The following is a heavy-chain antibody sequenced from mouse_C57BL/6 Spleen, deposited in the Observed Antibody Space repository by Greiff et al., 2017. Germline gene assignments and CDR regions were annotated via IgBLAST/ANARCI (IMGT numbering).Heavy chain of an antibody. J-gene: IGHJ1*03. Sequence: QVQLQQPGAELVMPGASVKLSCKASGYTFTSYWMHWVKQRPGPGLEWIGEIDPSDSYTNYNQKFKGKSTLTVDKSSSTAYMQLSSLTSEDSAVYYCERSGNWYFDVWGTGTTVTVSS. CDR3: ERSGNWYFDV. D-gene: IGHD4-1*01. CDR2: IDPSDSYT. V-gene: IGHV1-69*01. CDR1: GYTFTSYW.